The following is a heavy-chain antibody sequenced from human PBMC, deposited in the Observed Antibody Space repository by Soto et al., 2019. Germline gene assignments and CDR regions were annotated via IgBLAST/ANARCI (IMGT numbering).Heavy chain of an antibody. V-gene: IGHV1-2*04. D-gene: IGHD3-22*01. CDR1: GYTFTGYY. Sequence: QVQLVQSGAEVKKPGASVKVSCKASGYTFTGYYMHWVRQAPGQGLEWMGWINPNSGGTNYAQKFQGWVTMARDTSISTAYMELSRLGSDDTALYYCAREAGVVIRPHYGMDVWGQGTTVTVSS. CDR3: AREAGVVIRPHYGMDV. CDR2: INPNSGGT. J-gene: IGHJ6*02.